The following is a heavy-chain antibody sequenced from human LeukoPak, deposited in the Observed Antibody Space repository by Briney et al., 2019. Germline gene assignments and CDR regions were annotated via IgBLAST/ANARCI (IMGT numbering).Heavy chain of an antibody. CDR1: GGTFISYA. J-gene: IGHJ4*02. Sequence: ASVKVSCKASGGTFISYAISWVRQAPGQGLEWMGGIIPIFGTANYAQKFQGRVTITADEYTSTAYMELSSLRSEDTAVYYCARGKYSSSWYYFDYWGQGTLVTVSS. CDR2: IIPIFGTA. V-gene: IGHV1-69*13. CDR3: ARGKYSSSWYYFDY. D-gene: IGHD6-13*01.